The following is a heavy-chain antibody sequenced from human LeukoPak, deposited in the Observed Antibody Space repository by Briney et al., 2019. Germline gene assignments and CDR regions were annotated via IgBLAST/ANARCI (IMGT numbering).Heavy chain of an antibody. CDR3: ARDWSNRFDP. V-gene: IGHV3-30-3*01. CDR1: GFPFQSYA. Sequence: GGALRLPCCASGFPFQSYAIHRGRPAPGKGAGGVAVISYDGSNKYYADSVKGRFTISRDNSKNTLYLQMNSLRGEDTAIYYCARDWSNRFDPWGQGTLVTVSS. D-gene: IGHD3-3*01. CDR2: ISYDGSNK. J-gene: IGHJ5*02.